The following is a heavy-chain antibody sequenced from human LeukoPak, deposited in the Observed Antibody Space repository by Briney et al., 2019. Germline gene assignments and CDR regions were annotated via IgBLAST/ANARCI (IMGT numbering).Heavy chain of an antibody. CDR3: ARRYSSGLDY. V-gene: IGHV4-39*01. CDR1: GGSISSSSYY. CDR2: IYYSGST. Sequence: SETLSLTCTVSGGSISSSSYYWGWIRQPPGKGLEWIGSIYYSGSTYYNPSLKSRVTISVDTSKNQFSLKLSSVTAADTAVYYCARRYSSGLDYWGQGTLVTASS. J-gene: IGHJ4*02. D-gene: IGHD6-19*01.